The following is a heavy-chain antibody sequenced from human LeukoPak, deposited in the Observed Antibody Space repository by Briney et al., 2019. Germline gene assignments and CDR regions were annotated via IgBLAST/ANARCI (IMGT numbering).Heavy chain of an antibody. J-gene: IGHJ4*02. CDR3: AKDPSDLGGSGSNNYFDC. D-gene: IGHD3-10*01. Sequence: PGGSLRLSCAASGFTFNRHWMHWVRQAPGKGLVWVSRINSDGSSTAYADSVKGRFTISRDNAKNTLYLQMSSLRAEDTAVYYCAKDPSDLGGSGSNNYFDCWGQGTLVTVSS. CDR1: GFTFNRHW. V-gene: IGHV3-74*01. CDR2: INSDGSST.